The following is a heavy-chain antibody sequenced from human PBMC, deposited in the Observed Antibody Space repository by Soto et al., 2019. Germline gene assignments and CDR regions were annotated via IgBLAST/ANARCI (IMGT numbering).Heavy chain of an antibody. CDR1: GGSISSGGYY. Sequence: PSETLSLTCTVSGGSISSGGYYWSWIRQHPGKGLEWIGYIYYSGSTYYKSSLKSRVTISVDTSKNQFSLKLSSVTAADTAVYYCARLRDFWSGYPFDYWGQGTLVTVSS. D-gene: IGHD3-3*01. CDR3: ARLRDFWSGYPFDY. J-gene: IGHJ4*02. CDR2: IYYSGST. V-gene: IGHV4-31*03.